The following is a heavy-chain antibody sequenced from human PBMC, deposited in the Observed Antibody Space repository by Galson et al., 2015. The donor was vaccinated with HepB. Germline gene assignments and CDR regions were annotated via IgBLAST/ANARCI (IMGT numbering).Heavy chain of an antibody. J-gene: IGHJ3*02. CDR1: GASISSSLYY. D-gene: IGHD1-26*01. Sequence: ETLSLTCNVSGASISSSLYYWGWIRQSPGKRLEWIGSIYYSGRTYFSPSFQSRVAMSVDTSKNQVSLTLTSVTAADTAIYFCAIPLVRNGRFYPGVGPFHIWGPGTMVTVS. CDR3: AIPLVRNGRFYPGVGPFHI. CDR2: IYYSGRT. V-gene: IGHV4-39*01.